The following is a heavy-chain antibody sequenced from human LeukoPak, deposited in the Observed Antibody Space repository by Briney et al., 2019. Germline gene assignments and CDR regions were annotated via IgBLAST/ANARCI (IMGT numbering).Heavy chain of an antibody. D-gene: IGHD3-10*01. CDR3: ARKYYYGSGRS. J-gene: IGHJ5*02. Sequence: GGSLRFSCAASGFTFSSYEMNWVRQAPGKGLEWVSYISSSGSTIYYADSVKGRFTISRDNAKNSLYLQMNSLRAEDTAVYYCARKYYYGSGRSWGQGTLVTVSS. CDR1: GFTFSSYE. V-gene: IGHV3-48*03. CDR2: ISSSGSTI.